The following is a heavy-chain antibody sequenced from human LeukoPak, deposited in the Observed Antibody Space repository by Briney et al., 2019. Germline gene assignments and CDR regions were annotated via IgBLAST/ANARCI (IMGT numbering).Heavy chain of an antibody. D-gene: IGHD5-24*01. Sequence: ASVKVSCKTSGGSFRDYTISWVRQAPGQGLEWMGRGVPIFGTANYAHKFQGRVTLSTDESSSTAYMELSSLRSEDTAIYYCARGAGYLHLRAVYFDFWGQGTLITVSS. J-gene: IGHJ4*02. CDR1: GGSFRDYT. V-gene: IGHV1-69*05. CDR2: GVPIFGTA. CDR3: ARGAGYLHLRAVYFDF.